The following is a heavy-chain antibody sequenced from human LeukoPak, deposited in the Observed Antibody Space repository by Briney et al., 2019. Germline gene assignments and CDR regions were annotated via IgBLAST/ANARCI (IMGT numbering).Heavy chain of an antibody. CDR1: GFTFSNYW. D-gene: IGHD3-3*02. Sequence: GGSLRLSCAASGFTFSNYWMNWVRQAQGKGMEWVANIKEDGSEKYHVDSVKGRFIISRDNAKNSLYLQMNSLRAEDTAVYYCARDSQHLNFDYWGQGTLVTVSS. CDR2: IKEDGSEK. J-gene: IGHJ4*02. CDR3: ARDSQHLNFDY. V-gene: IGHV3-7*04.